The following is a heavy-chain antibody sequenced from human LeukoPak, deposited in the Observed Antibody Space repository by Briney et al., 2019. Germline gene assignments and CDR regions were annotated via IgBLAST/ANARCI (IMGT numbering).Heavy chain of an antibody. CDR1: GYTFISYY. CDR2: INPSGGST. CDR3: ARVYRRGGDSSGPPFDY. J-gene: IGHJ4*02. V-gene: IGHV1-46*01. Sequence: ASVKVSCKASGYTFISYYMYWVRQAPGQGLEWMGIINPSGGSTSYAQKFQGRVTMTRDTSTSTVYMELNSLRSEDTAVYYCARVYRRGGDSSGPPFDYWGQGTLVTVSS. D-gene: IGHD3-22*01.